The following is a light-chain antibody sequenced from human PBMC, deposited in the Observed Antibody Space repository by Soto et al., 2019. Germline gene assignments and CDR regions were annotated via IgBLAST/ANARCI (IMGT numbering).Light chain of an antibody. J-gene: IGKJ1*01. CDR1: QSIYDK. Sequence: EIVMTQSPATLSVSPGERVSLSCRASQSIYDKLAWYQQKPGQTPRLLIHDASTRATGIPARFSGGGSGTDFTLTITSLEPEDFAVYYCQQRARWPWTFGQGTKVDIK. CDR2: DAS. CDR3: QQRARWPWT. V-gene: IGKV3-11*01.